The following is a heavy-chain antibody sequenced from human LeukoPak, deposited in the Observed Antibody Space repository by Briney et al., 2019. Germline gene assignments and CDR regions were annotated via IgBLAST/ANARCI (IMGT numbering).Heavy chain of an antibody. J-gene: IGHJ4*02. Sequence: EASVKVSCKASGYTFTSYDINWVRQATGQGLEWMGWMNPNSGNTGYAQKFQGRVTITRNTSISTAYMELSSLRSDDTAVYYCARDLNGPYNIEYYFDYWGQGTLVTVSS. D-gene: IGHD2-8*01. CDR2: MNPNSGNT. CDR1: GYTFTSYD. CDR3: ARDLNGPYNIEYYFDY. V-gene: IGHV1-8*03.